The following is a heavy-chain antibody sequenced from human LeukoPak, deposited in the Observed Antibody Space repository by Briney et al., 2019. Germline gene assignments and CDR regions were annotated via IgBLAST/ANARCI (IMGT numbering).Heavy chain of an antibody. J-gene: IGHJ4*02. V-gene: IGHV3-7*01. CDR3: AVVLDY. Sequence: GGSLRLSCAASGFTFSSYWMSWVRQAPGKGLEWVANIRQDSSAKNYVDSVKGRFTISRDNAKNSLFLHMDSLSVEDTAVYYCAVVLDYWGPGTLVTVSS. D-gene: IGHD2-15*01. CDR1: GFTFSSYW. CDR2: IRQDSSAK.